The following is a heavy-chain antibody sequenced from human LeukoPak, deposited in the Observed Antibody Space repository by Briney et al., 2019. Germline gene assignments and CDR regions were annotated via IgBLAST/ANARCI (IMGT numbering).Heavy chain of an antibody. CDR3: ARERERDGYNYVPTYYFDY. CDR2: ISYDGSNK. Sequence: HPGGSLRLSCAASGFTFSSYAMHWVRQAPGKGLEWVAVISYDGSNKYYADSVKGRFIISRDNSKNTLYLQMNSLRAEDTAVYYCARERERDGYNYVPTYYFDYWGQGTLVTVSS. J-gene: IGHJ4*02. D-gene: IGHD5-24*01. V-gene: IGHV3-30-3*01. CDR1: GFTFSSYA.